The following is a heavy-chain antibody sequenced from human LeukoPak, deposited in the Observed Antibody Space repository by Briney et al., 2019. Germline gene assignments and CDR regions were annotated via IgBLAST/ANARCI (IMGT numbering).Heavy chain of an antibody. Sequence: PGGSLRLSCAATGLTFTTYSMNWVRQAPGKGLEWVSYISGSSSTIYYADSVKGRFTISRDNAKNSLYLQMNSLRAEDTAVYYCARVGYSYGYGSDYWGQGTLVTVSS. J-gene: IGHJ4*02. V-gene: IGHV3-48*01. CDR2: ISGSSSTI. D-gene: IGHD5-18*01. CDR1: GLTFTTYS. CDR3: ARVGYSYGYGSDY.